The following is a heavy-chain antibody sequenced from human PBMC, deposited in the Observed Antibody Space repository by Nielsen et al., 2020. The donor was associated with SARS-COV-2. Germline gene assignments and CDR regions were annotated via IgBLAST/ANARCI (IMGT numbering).Heavy chain of an antibody. CDR1: GYTFTSYG. J-gene: IGHJ5*02. CDR2: ISAYNGNT. Sequence: ASVKVSCKASGYTFTSYGISWVRQAPGQGLEWMGWISAYNGNTNYAQKLQGRVTMTTDTSTSTAYMELRSLRSDDTAVYYCARDMFFLGATNSLRDWCDPWGQGTLVTVSS. D-gene: IGHD1-26*01. CDR3: ARDMFFLGATNSLRDWCDP. V-gene: IGHV1-18*01.